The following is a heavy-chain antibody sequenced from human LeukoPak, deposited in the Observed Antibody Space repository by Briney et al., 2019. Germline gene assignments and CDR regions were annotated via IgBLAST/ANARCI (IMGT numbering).Heavy chain of an antibody. CDR1: GFTFSSYS. CDR2: ISSSSSYI. D-gene: IGHD6-6*01. CDR3: ARAKGSSSSNFDY. J-gene: IGHJ4*02. Sequence: GGSLRLSCAASGFTFSSYSMNWVRQAPGKGLEWVSSISSSSSYIYYADSVKGRFTISRDNAKNSLYLQMNSLRAEDTAVYYCARAKGSSSSNFDYWGQGTLVTVSS. V-gene: IGHV3-21*01.